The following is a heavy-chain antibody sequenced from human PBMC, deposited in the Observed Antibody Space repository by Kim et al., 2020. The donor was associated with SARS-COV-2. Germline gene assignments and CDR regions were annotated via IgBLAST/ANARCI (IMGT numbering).Heavy chain of an antibody. Sequence: SETLSLTCTVSSDSVSYYYWSWIRQPPGMGLEWIGYISFSGITKYNPSLKSRVSISTDTSKTQFSLKLTSVTAADTAVYFCARTAEMSTVEVFDLWGQGRMVTVPA. CDR1: SDSVSYYY. CDR3: ARTAEMSTVEVFDL. J-gene: IGHJ3*01. CDR2: ISFSGIT. V-gene: IGHV4-59*02. D-gene: IGHD4-4*01.